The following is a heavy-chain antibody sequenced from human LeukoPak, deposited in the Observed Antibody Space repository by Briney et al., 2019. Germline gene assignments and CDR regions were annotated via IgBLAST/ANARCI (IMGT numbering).Heavy chain of an antibody. CDR3: VRSGYSNGWFRS. V-gene: IGHV3-53*01. Sequence: GGSLRLSCAASDFSVNTNFMNWVRQAPGKGLEWVSVILTSGTTYYADSVKGRFTISRDNSKNTLYLQMNSLTADDTAVYYCVRSGYSNGWFRSWGQGTLVTVSS. J-gene: IGHJ4*02. D-gene: IGHD6-19*01. CDR1: DFSVNTNF. CDR2: ILTSGTT.